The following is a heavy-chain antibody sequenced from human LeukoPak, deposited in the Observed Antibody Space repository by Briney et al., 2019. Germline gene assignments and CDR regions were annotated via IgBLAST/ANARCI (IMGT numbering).Heavy chain of an antibody. CDR3: AKDQYYYDSSGDWGAFDI. D-gene: IGHD3-22*01. J-gene: IGHJ3*02. CDR2: IRYDGSNK. CDR1: GFTFSSYG. V-gene: IGHV3-30*02. Sequence: QPGGSLRLSCAASGFTFSSYGMHWVRQAPGKGLEWVVFIRYDGSNKYYADSVKGRFTISRDNSKNTMYLQMNSLRAEDTAVYYCAKDQYYYDSSGDWGAFDIWGQGKMVTVSP.